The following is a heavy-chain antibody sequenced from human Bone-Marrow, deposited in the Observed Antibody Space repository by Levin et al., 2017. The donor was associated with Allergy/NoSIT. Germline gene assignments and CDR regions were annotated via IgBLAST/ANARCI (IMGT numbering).Heavy chain of an antibody. CDR3: AREDYYDSSGYYGPPDY. CDR1: GFTFSSYG. CDR2: IWYDGSNK. D-gene: IGHD3-22*01. V-gene: IGHV3-33*01. Sequence: GGSLRLSCAASGFTFSSYGMHWVRQAPGKGLEWVAVIWYDGSNKYYADSVKGRFTISRDNSKNTLYLQMNSLRAEDTAVYYCAREDYYDSSGYYGPPDYWGQGTLVTVSS. J-gene: IGHJ4*02.